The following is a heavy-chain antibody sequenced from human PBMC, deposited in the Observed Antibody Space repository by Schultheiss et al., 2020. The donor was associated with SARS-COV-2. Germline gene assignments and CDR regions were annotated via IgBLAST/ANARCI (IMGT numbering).Heavy chain of an antibody. J-gene: IGHJ4*02. CDR1: GFTFNSHA. CDR2: ILYDESNK. V-gene: IGHV3-30-3*02. D-gene: IGHD2-21*02. CDR3: AKRLCGGDCYSVDY. Sequence: GGSLRLSCAASGFTFNSHAVHWVRQAPGKGLEWVAVILYDESNKFYSDSVKGRFTISRDNSKNTLYLQMNSLRAEDTAVYYCAKRLCGGDCYSVDYWGQGTLVTVSS.